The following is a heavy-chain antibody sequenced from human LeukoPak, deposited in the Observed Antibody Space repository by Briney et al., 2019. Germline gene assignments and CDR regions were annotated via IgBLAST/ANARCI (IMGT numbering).Heavy chain of an antibody. CDR3: AKGGYSSGWYFDY. V-gene: IGHV3-11*01. Sequence: GGSLRLSCAASGFTFSDYYMSWIRQAPGKGLEWVSYISSSGSTIYYADSVKGRFTISRDNSKNTLYLQMNSLRAEDTAVYYCAKGGYSSGWYFDYWGQGTLVTVSS. CDR2: ISSSGSTI. CDR1: GFTFSDYY. D-gene: IGHD6-19*01. J-gene: IGHJ4*02.